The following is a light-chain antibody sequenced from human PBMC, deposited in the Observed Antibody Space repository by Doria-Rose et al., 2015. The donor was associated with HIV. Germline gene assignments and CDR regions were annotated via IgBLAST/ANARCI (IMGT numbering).Light chain of an antibody. CDR3: QSYDSRLSVYV. J-gene: IGLJ1*01. V-gene: IGLV1-40*01. CDR2: GNT. CDR1: SSNIGAGFA. Sequence: QSVVTQPPSVSGAPGQRVAISCTGSSSNIGAGFAVNWYQQFPGTAPKLLIHGNTNRPSGVPDRFPGSKSGTSASLAISGLRAEDEADYYCQSYDSRLSVYVFGTGTKVTVL.